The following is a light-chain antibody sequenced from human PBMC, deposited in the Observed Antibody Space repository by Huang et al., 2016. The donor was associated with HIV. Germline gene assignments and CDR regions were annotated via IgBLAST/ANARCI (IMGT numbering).Light chain of an antibody. CDR2: AAS. Sequence: DIQMTQSPSSLSASVGDRFTITCRASQSISSYLNWYQQKPGKAPKLLIYAASSLQSGVPSRFSCSGSGTDFTLTISSLQPEDFTTYYCQQSYSTPFTFGPGTKVDIK. V-gene: IGKV1-39*01. CDR3: QQSYSTPFT. J-gene: IGKJ3*01. CDR1: QSISSY.